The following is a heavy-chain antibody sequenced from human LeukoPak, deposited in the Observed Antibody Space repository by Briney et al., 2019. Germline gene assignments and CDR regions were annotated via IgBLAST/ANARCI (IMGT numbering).Heavy chain of an antibody. Sequence: GGSLRLSCAVSGFTFSTYTMNWVRQAPGKGLEWVPSISSSSSYIYYADSVKGRFTISRDNAKNSLYLQMNSLRAEDTPVYYCARSASYDYYFDYWGQGTLVTVSS. J-gene: IGHJ4*02. CDR3: ARSASYDYYFDY. D-gene: IGHD3-16*01. V-gene: IGHV3-21*01. CDR2: ISSSSSYI. CDR1: GFTFSTYT.